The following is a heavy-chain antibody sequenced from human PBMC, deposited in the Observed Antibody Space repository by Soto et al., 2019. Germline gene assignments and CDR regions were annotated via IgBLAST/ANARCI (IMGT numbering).Heavy chain of an antibody. CDR2: INPNSGGT. CDR1: GYTFTGYY. Sequence: ASVKVSCKASGYTFTGYYMHWVRQAPGQGLEWMGWINPNSGGTNYAQKFQGRVTMTRDTSISTAYMELSRLRSDDTAVYYCARGQYYYDSSGHIDYWGQGTLVTVSS. D-gene: IGHD3-22*01. V-gene: IGHV1-2*02. CDR3: ARGQYYYDSSGHIDY. J-gene: IGHJ4*02.